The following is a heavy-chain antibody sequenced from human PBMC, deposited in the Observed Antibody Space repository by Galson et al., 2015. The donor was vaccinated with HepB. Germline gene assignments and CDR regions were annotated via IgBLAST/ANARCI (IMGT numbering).Heavy chain of an antibody. CDR2: ISTYNDNT. V-gene: IGHV1-18*01. Sequence: SVKVSCKASGYTFTNYGISWVRQAPGQGLEWMGWISTYNDNTNYAQKLQGRVIMTTDTSTRTAYMELRSLRSDDTAMYYCVSGGRLGELSSFDYWGQGTLVTVSS. D-gene: IGHD3-16*02. CDR3: VSGGRLGELSSFDY. J-gene: IGHJ4*02. CDR1: GYTFTNYG.